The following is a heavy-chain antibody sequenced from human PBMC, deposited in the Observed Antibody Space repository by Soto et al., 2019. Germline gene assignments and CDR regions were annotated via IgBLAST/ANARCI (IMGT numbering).Heavy chain of an antibody. CDR2: VYYSGST. Sequence: QLQLQESGPGLVKPSETLSLTCTVSGGSVSSSSYYWGWVRQPPGKGLEWIGSVYYSGSTYYNPSLESQVTISVDKSKNQFSLKLMSLSAADTGVYYCGKLEGLATISYYFDYWGQGALVTVSS. D-gene: IGHD3-9*01. V-gene: IGHV4-39*01. CDR3: GKLEGLATISYYFDY. CDR1: GGSVSSSSYY. J-gene: IGHJ4*02.